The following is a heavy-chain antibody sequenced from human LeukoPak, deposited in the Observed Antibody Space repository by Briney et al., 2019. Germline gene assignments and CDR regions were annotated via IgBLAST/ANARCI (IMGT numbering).Heavy chain of an antibody. V-gene: IGHV3-53*01. J-gene: IGHJ6*03. Sequence: GGSLRLSCAASGFTVSFNYMSWVRQAPGKGLEWISVIYSGGSTYYADSAKGRFTISRDDSENTLYLQMNSLRAEDTAIYYCARAQWRTYSYYYMDVWGKGTTVTVSS. D-gene: IGHD6-19*01. CDR1: GFTVSFNY. CDR3: ARAQWRTYSYYYMDV. CDR2: IYSGGST.